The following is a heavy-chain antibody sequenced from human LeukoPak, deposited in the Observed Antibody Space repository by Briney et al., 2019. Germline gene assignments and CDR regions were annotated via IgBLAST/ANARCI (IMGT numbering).Heavy chain of an antibody. CDR1: GFTFSSYS. V-gene: IGHV3-48*01. D-gene: IGHD3-3*01. CDR2: ISSSSSTI. Sequence: PGGSLRLSCAASGFTFSSYSMNWVRQAPGKGVERGSYISSSSSTIYYADSVKGRFTISRDNAKNSLYLQMNSLRAEDTAVYYCARDWDDFWSGYYTPKDYYGMDVWGQGTTVTVSS. CDR3: ARDWDDFWSGYYTPKDYYGMDV. J-gene: IGHJ6*02.